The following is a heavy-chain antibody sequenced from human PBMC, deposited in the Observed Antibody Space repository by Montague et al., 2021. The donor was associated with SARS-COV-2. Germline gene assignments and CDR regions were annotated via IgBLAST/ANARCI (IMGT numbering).Heavy chain of an antibody. J-gene: IGHJ3*02. CDR1: GGSFNVYY. CDR2: ISHIGST. D-gene: IGHD2-15*01. V-gene: IGHV4-34*01. CDR3: VRERECSGGSCYGRDDDAFDI. Sequence: SETLSLTCAVYGGSFNVYYWNWIRQPPGKGLEWIGEISHIGSTTYNPSLESRLTTSVDRSKNQFSLRLTSVTAADTAVYYCVRERECSGGSCYGRDDDAFDIWGQGTVVTVSS.